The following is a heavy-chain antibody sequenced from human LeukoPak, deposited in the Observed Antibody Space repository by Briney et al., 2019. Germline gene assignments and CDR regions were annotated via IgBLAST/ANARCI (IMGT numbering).Heavy chain of an antibody. CDR2: IYYSGST. CDR1: GGSISDSY. D-gene: IGHD4/OR15-4a*01. V-gene: IGHV4-30-4*01. CDR3: ARELTYADY. Sequence: SETLSLTCTVSGGSISDSYCTWFRQPPGKGLEWIGYIYYSGSTYYNPSLKSRVTMSVDTSKNQFSLKLSSVTAADTAVYYCARELTYADYWGQGTLVTVSS. J-gene: IGHJ4*02.